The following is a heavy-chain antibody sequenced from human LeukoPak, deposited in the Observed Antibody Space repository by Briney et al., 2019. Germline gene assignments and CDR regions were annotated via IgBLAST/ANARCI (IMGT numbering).Heavy chain of an antibody. Sequence: GGSLRLSCAASGFTFSSYSMNWVRQAPGKGLEWVSYISSSSSTIYYADSVKGRFTISRDNAKNSLYLQMNSLRAEDTAVYYCARDLTHYYGSGSYTRPQAFDYWGQGTLVTVSS. CDR2: ISSSSSTI. CDR3: ARDLTHYYGSGSYTRPQAFDY. V-gene: IGHV3-48*01. D-gene: IGHD3-10*01. J-gene: IGHJ4*02. CDR1: GFTFSSYS.